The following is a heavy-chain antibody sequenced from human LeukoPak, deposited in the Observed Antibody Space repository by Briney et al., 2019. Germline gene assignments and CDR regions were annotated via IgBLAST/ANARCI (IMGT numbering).Heavy chain of an antibody. V-gene: IGHV3-11*04. J-gene: IGHJ6*02. Sequence: PGGSLRLSCAASGFSFSDYYMSWIRQAPGKGLEWVSYINSGGSIISDADSVKGRFTISRDNAQNSLFLQMNSLRAEDTAVYYCARVGYSYGYTTSSWYYYYGMDVWGQGTTVTVSS. CDR3: ARVGYSYGYTTSSWYYYYGMDV. CDR2: INSGGSII. CDR1: GFSFSDYY. D-gene: IGHD5-18*01.